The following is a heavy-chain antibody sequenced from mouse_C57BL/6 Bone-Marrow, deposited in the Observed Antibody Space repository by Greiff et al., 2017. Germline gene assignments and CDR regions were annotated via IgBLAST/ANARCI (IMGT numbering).Heavy chain of an antibody. Sequence: EVKLVESGGGLVKPGGSLKLSCAASGFTFSDYGMHWVRQAPEKGLEWVAYISSGSSTIYYADTVKGRFTISRDNAKNNLFLQMTSLRSEDTAMYCCARGTTVEGFADWGQGTLVTVSA. CDR1: GFTFSDYG. V-gene: IGHV5-17*01. CDR2: ISSGSSTI. CDR3: ARGTTVEGFAD. J-gene: IGHJ3*01. D-gene: IGHD1-1*01.